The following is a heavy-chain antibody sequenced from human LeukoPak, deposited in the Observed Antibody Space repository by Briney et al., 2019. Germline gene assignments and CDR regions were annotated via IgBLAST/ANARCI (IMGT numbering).Heavy chain of an antibody. Sequence: GGSLRLSCAASGFTFSSYEMNWVRQAPGNRLEWVSYISSSAGSIYLADSVKDRFSVSRDNAKNSLYLQMTSLRAEDTGIYYCARVLLSGYDRPIDFWGQGTLVTVSS. CDR2: ISSSAGSI. D-gene: IGHD5-12*01. CDR1: GFTFSSYE. V-gene: IGHV3-48*03. CDR3: ARVLLSGYDRPIDF. J-gene: IGHJ4*02.